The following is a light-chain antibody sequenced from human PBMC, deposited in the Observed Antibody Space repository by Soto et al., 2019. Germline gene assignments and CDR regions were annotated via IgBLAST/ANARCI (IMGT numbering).Light chain of an antibody. J-gene: IGLJ2*01. Sequence: QSVLTQAPSVSASPGQSITISCSGGSSNIGSKAVNWFQKFPGSAPKRLIFSNNQRPSGVPDRFSGSKSGTTASLAISGLKSEDEAEYYCAAWDDSLNAVVFGGGTQLTVL. V-gene: IGLV1-44*01. CDR3: AAWDDSLNAVV. CDR1: SSNIGSKA. CDR2: SNN.